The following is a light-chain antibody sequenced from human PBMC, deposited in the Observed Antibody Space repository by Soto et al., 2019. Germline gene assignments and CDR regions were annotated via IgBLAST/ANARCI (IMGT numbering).Light chain of an antibody. CDR1: QSISSY. J-gene: IGKJ2*01. CDR3: QQSYSTPYT. Sequence: DLQMTQSPSSLSASVGDRVTITCRASQSISSYLNWYQQKPGKAPKLLIYAASSLQSGVPSRFSGRGSGTAFTLTISSLQPEDFAAYYCQQSYSTPYTFGQGPKLE. V-gene: IGKV1-39*01. CDR2: AAS.